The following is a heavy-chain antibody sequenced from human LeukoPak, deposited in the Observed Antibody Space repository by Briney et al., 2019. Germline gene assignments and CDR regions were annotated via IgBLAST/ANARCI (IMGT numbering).Heavy chain of an antibody. Sequence: GGSLRLSCAASGFTFSSYDMHWVRQATGKGLEWVSAIGTAGDTYYPGSVKGRFTISRENAKNSLYLQMNSLRAGGTAVYYCARGRYSSSSGRYFDLWGRGTLVTVSS. D-gene: IGHD6-6*01. CDR1: GFTFSSYD. CDR2: IGTAGDT. J-gene: IGHJ2*01. CDR3: ARGRYSSSSGRYFDL. V-gene: IGHV3-13*01.